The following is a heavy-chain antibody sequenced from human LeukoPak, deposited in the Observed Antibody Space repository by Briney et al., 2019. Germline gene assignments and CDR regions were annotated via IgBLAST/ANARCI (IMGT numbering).Heavy chain of an antibody. D-gene: IGHD6-19*01. CDR3: VKDRGYSTGWN. V-gene: IGHV3-30*02. CDR1: GFIFSNFG. J-gene: IGHJ4*02. CDR2: IQYDGGDK. Sequence: GGSLRLSCAASGFIFSNFGMHWVRQAPGKGLEWVAFIQYDGGDKYYTDSVKGRFTISRDNSKNTLYLQMNSLRTEDTAVYYCVKDRGYSTGWNWGQGTRITVSS.